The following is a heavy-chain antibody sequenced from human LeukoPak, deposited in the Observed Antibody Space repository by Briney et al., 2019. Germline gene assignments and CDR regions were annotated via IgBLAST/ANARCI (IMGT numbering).Heavy chain of an antibody. CDR2: IKQDGSEK. CDR3: ARLGLDDIAALDYFDY. J-gene: IGHJ4*02. Sequence: PGGSLRLSCAVSGFTFSSYWMSWVRQAPGKGLEWVANIKQDGSEKYYVDSVKGRFTISRDNAKNSLYLQMNSLRAEDTAVYYCARLGLDDIAALDYFDYWGQGTLVTVSS. D-gene: IGHD6-13*01. CDR1: GFTFSSYW. V-gene: IGHV3-7*01.